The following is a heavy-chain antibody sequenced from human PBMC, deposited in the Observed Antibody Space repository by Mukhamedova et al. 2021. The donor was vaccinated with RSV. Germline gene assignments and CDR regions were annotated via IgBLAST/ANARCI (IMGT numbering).Heavy chain of an antibody. Sequence: KSRVTISVDTSKNQFSLKLSSVTAADTAVYYCAREEVVPAPYYYGMDVWGQGTTVTVSS. CDR3: AREEVVPAPYYYGMDV. J-gene: IGHJ6*02. D-gene: IGHD2-2*01. V-gene: IGHV4-31*02.